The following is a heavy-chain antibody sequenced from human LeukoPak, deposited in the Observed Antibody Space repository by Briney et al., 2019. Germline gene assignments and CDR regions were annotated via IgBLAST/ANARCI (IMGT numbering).Heavy chain of an antibody. J-gene: IGHJ4*02. V-gene: IGHV3-23*01. CDR1: GFTFSSYA. Sequence: GSLRLSCAASGFTFSSYAMSWVRQAPGKGLEWVSAISGSGGSTYYADSVKGRFTISRDNSKNTLYLQMNSLRAEDTAVYYCAKRRYPRGVRYSSSSEDYFDYWGQGTLVTVSS. CDR2: ISGSGGST. D-gene: IGHD6-6*01. CDR3: AKRRYPRGVRYSSSSEDYFDY.